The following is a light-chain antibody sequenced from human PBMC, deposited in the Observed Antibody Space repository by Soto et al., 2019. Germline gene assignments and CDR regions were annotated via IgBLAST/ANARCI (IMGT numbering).Light chain of an antibody. CDR2: AAS. V-gene: IGKV1-39*01. J-gene: IGKJ4*01. Sequence: DIQMTQSPSSLSASVGDRVSITCRASQSIITYLHWYQQKPGKAPSLLIYAASTLQSGVPSRFSGSGSGTDFTLTISSLQPEDFATYFCQHGYSTPLTFGGGTKVDIK. CDR1: QSIITY. CDR3: QHGYSTPLT.